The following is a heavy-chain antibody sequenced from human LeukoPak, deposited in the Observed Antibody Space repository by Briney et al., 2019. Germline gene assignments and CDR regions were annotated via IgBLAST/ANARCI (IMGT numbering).Heavy chain of an antibody. Sequence: GGSLRLSCAASGFTANNVYMTWVRQAPGQGLGGVSVIHSAGSTFYADSVKGRFSISRDSSKNTLYLQLTSLRAEDTALYYCVRDRYYYDSSGYYDAFDTWGQGTMVSVSS. CDR3: VRDRYYYDSSGYYDAFDT. CDR2: IHSAGST. J-gene: IGHJ3*02. V-gene: IGHV3-53*01. D-gene: IGHD3-22*01. CDR1: GFTANNVY.